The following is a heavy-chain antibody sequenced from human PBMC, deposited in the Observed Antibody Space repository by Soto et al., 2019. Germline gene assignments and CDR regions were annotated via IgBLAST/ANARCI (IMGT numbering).Heavy chain of an antibody. CDR1: GGSISSYY. Sequence: QVQLQESGPGLVKPSETLSLTCTVSGGSISSYYWSWIRQPPGKGLEWIGYIYYSGSTNYNPSLKSRVTISVDTSKNQFSLKLSSVTAADTAVYYCARDRGAGSGWFDPWGQGTLVTVSS. V-gene: IGHV4-59*01. CDR3: ARDRGAGSGWFDP. CDR2: IYYSGST. D-gene: IGHD1-26*01. J-gene: IGHJ5*02.